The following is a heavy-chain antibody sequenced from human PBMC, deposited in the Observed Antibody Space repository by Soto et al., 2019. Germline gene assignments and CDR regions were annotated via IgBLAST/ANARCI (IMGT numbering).Heavy chain of an antibody. V-gene: IGHV4-34*01. CDR2: SNHSGST. J-gene: IGHJ4*02. Sequence: QVQLQQWAPGLWKPSAPLSLTCAVYVGSFRGYYWRGFRHPQGKGREWMGESNHSGSTNNSPSLKSRVTISVDTSKNQFSLKLSSVTAADTAVYYCARARGSISDSSGCCGRMALDYWGQGTLVTVSS. CDR3: ARARGSISDSSGCCGRMALDY. CDR1: VGSFRGYY. D-gene: IGHD6-19*01.